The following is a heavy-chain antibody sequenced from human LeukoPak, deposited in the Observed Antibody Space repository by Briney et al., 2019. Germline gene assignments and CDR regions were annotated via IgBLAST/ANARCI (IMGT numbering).Heavy chain of an antibody. CDR3: ARWGPHYGGNSAYMDV. V-gene: IGHV3-21*01. Sequence: GGSLRLSCAASGFTFSSYSMNWVRQAPGKGLEWVSSISSSSSYIYYADSVKGRFTISRDNAKNSLYLQMNSLRDEDTAVYYCARWGPHYGGNSAYMDVWGKGTTVTVSS. D-gene: IGHD4-23*01. J-gene: IGHJ6*03. CDR2: ISSSSSYI. CDR1: GFTFSSYS.